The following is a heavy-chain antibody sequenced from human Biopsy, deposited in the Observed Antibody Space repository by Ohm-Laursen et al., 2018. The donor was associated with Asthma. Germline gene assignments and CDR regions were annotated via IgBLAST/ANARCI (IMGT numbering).Heavy chain of an antibody. CDR1: RFTYE. J-gene: IGHJ4*02. Sequence: SLRLSCSASRFTYEMHWVRQAPGKGLEWVAVISYDGSSIYYADSVKGRFTISRDNSKNTLSLQMNSLPAEDTAVYYCAREGVAGTHIEDWGQGTLVTVSS. CDR3: AREGVAGTHIED. CDR2: ISYDGSSI. D-gene: IGHD6-19*01. V-gene: IGHV3-30-3*01.